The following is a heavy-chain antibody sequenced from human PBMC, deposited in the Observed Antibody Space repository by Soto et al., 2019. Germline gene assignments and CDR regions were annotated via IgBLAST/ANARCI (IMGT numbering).Heavy chain of an antibody. CDR2: TSYDGLNT. V-gene: IGHV3-30-3*02. J-gene: IGHJ4*02. Sequence: GGSLRLSCAVSGFTLSTFAMHWVRQAPGKGLEWVATTSYDGLNTFYGESVRGRFSISRDTSKNTLFLQMNSLKTEDTAVYYCAKSSSGLRDYFDSWGRGTLVTVSS. CDR1: GFTLSTFA. D-gene: IGHD3-10*01. CDR3: AKSSSGLRDYFDS.